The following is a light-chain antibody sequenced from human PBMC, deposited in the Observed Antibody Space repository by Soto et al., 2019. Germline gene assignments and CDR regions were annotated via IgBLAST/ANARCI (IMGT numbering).Light chain of an antibody. Sequence: QSVLTQPPSASGTPGQRVTISCSGSRSSVGSNTVNWYQHLPGTALKLLIYSNNHRPSGVPDRFSASKAVASASLAISGLQSEDEGDYYCAAWDASLGGFYVFGSGTKVTVL. CDR3: AAWDASLGGFYV. J-gene: IGLJ1*01. CDR1: RSSVGSNT. V-gene: IGLV1-44*01. CDR2: SNN.